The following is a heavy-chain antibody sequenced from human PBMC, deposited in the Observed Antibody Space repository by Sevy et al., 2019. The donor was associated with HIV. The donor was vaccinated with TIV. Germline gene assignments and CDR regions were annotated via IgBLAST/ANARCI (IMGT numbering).Heavy chain of an antibody. CDR2: IFSSGST. V-gene: IGHV3-66*02. D-gene: IGHD6-19*01. Sequence: GGSLRLSCAISGFTVNDKYIIWVRQAPGKGLEWVSVIFSSGSTYYADSAQGRFIISRDNSKKTVYLQMNSVRAEDTAVYYCVSLFLSYRSGWSYFDYWGQGTLVTVSS. CDR1: GFTVNDKY. J-gene: IGHJ4*02. CDR3: VSLFLSYRSGWSYFDY.